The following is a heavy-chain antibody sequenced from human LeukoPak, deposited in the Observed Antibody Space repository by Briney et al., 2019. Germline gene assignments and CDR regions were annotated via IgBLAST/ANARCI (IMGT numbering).Heavy chain of an antibody. V-gene: IGHV4-59*12. CDR2: IYYSGST. J-gene: IGHJ4*02. CDR1: GGSISSYY. CDR3: AFSPAWIQLWTPLFDY. D-gene: IGHD5-18*01. Sequence: PSETLSLTCTVSGGSISSYYWSWIRQPPGKGLEWIGYIYYSGSTNYNPSLKSRVTISVDTSKNQFSLKLSSVTAADTAVYYCAFSPAWIQLWTPLFDYWGQGTLVTVSS.